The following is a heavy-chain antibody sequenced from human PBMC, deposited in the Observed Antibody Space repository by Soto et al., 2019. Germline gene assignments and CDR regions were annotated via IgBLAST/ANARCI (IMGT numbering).Heavy chain of an antibody. D-gene: IGHD3-22*01. J-gene: IGHJ4*01. V-gene: IGHV2-5*02. CDR3: VHRGDYHDRSGFYYPHSDY. CDR2: IYWDDDT. CDR1: WFSPNTNGEV. Sequence: PKPINEKQTLTKNCTSSWFSPNTNGEVVGWIRQPPGRALEWLALIYWDDDTRFTPSLQNRLTVTKDTSKNQVVLTMTNVDPEDTGTYFCVHRGDYHDRSGFYYPHSDYWG.